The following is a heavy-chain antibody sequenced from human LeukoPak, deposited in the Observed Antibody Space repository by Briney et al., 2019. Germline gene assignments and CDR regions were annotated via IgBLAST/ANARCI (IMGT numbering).Heavy chain of an antibody. J-gene: IGHJ4*02. Sequence: SETLSLTCSVSGVPIRTYYWTWFRQPPGKGLEWIGYIYHTGSTNYNPSLKSRVTLSIDTSRSQFSLRLTSVTAADTAVYYCARVRYCSTNRCYDREFDNWGQGTLVTVSS. D-gene: IGHD2-2*01. CDR2: IYHTGST. CDR1: GVPIRTYY. V-gene: IGHV4-59*01. CDR3: ARVRYCSTNRCYDREFDN.